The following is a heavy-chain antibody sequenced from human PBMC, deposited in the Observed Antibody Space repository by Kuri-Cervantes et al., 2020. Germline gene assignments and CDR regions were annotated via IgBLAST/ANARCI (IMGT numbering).Heavy chain of an antibody. V-gene: IGHV1-8*01. CDR1: GYTFTSYD. J-gene: IGHJ4*02. CDR2: MNPNSGNT. Sequence: ASVKVSCKASGYTFTSYDINWVRQATGQGLEWMGWMNPNSGNTGYAQKFQGRVTVTRNTSISTAYMELSSLRSEDTAVYYCARTASGSYYPSGDWGQGTLVTVSS. CDR3: ARTASGSYYPSGD. D-gene: IGHD1-26*01.